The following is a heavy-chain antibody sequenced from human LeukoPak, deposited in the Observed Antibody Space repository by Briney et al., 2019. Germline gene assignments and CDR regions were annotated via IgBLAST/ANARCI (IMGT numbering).Heavy chain of an antibody. Sequence: GGALRLSCADSGVTFSSYGMSWVRQAPGEGVEWGSAISGSGGSTYYADSVKGHFTISRDNSKNTLYLQMNSLRAEDTAVYYCAKDRLGYYDSSGYYLMWGVWFDYWGQGTVVSVSS. CDR3: AKDRLGYYDSSGYYLMWGVWFDY. J-gene: IGHJ4*02. V-gene: IGHV3-23*01. CDR1: GVTFSSYG. CDR2: ISGSGGST. D-gene: IGHD3-22*01.